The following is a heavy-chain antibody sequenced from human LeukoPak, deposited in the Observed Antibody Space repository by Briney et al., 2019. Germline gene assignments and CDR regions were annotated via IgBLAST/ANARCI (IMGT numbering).Heavy chain of an antibody. CDR3: ARDVGGIDY. CDR1: GFSASGNY. CDR2: VFSGGRT. J-gene: IGHJ4*02. Sequence: GGSLRLSCVASGFSASGNYMSWVRQAPGKGLAWVSVVFSGGRTYYADSVKGRFTISRDNSKNILYLQMNSLRAEDTAVYYCARDVGGIDYWGQGTLVTVSS. D-gene: IGHD3-16*01. V-gene: IGHV3-66*01.